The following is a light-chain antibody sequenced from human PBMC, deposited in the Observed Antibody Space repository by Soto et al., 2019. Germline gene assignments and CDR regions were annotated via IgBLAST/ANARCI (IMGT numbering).Light chain of an antibody. V-gene: IGKV1-12*01. CDR3: QQASVLPFT. CDR2: AAS. CDR1: RDIGTW. Sequence: DIQMTQSPSSVSASVGDRVTVTCRASRDIGTWLAWYQQIPGKAPKLLIFAASTLQNRVPSRFSGSGSGTDFTLTISGLQPEDFATYYCQQASVLPFTFGPGTKVDIK. J-gene: IGKJ3*01.